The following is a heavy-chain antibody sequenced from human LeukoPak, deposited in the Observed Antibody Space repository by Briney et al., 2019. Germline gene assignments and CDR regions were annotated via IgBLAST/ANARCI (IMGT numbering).Heavy chain of an antibody. J-gene: IGHJ4*02. V-gene: IGHV3-33*01. CDR1: GFTFSSYG. Sequence: GGSLRLSCAAPGFTFSSYGMHWVRQAPGKGLEWVAVIWYDGSNKYYADSVKGRFTISRDNSKNTLYLQMNSLRAEDTAVYYCARDRSRGTLWFGESDDYWGQGTLVTVSS. D-gene: IGHD3-10*01. CDR3: ARDRSRGTLWFGESDDY. CDR2: IWYDGSNK.